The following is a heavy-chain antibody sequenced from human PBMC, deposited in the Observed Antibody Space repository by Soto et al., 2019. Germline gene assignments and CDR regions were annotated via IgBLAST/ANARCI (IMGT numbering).Heavy chain of an antibody. Sequence: SETLSLTCTVSGGSISSYYWSWVRQSPGKGLEWIGYIFHNGNTYYSPSLNSRVAISVDTSKNQFSLNLRSVTAADTAVYYCARRTWGMDVWGQGTTVTVSS. CDR1: GGSISSYY. V-gene: IGHV4-59*12. CDR3: ARRTWGMDV. J-gene: IGHJ6*02. D-gene: IGHD2-8*01. CDR2: IFHNGNT.